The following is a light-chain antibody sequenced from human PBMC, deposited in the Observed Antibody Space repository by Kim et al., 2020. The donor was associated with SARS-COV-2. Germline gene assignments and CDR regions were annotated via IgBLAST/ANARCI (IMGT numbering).Light chain of an antibody. V-gene: IGKV4-1*01. J-gene: IGKJ4*01. CDR2: WAS. Sequence: DIVMTQSPHSLAVSLGERATINCKSSQSVFYSSNNKNYLAWYQQKSGQPPKLLIYWASTRQSGVPDRFSGSESGTDFTLTISSLQAEDVAVYYCQQYYRTPLTFGGGTKVDIK. CDR1: QSVFYSSNNKNY. CDR3: QQYYRTPLT.